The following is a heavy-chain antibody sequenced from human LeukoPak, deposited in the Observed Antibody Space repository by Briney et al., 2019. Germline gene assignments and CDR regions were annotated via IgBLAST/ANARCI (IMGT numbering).Heavy chain of an antibody. CDR3: ARLGMDYFDY. CDR2: ISSSSSYI. V-gene: IGHV3-21*01. Sequence: GGSLRLSCAASGFTFSSYSMNWVRQAPGKGLEWVSSISSSSSYIYYADSVKGRFTISRDNAKNSLHLQMNSLRAEDTAVYYCARLGMDYFDYWGQGTLVTVSS. D-gene: IGHD1-26*01. J-gene: IGHJ4*02. CDR1: GFTFSSYS.